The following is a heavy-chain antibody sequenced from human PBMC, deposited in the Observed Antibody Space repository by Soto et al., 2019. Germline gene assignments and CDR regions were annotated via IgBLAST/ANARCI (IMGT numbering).Heavy chain of an antibody. D-gene: IGHD3-9*01. CDR3: AASIFYYGMDV. CDR1: GYTFTNYW. V-gene: IGHV5-51*01. J-gene: IGHJ6*02. Sequence: GESLRISCKGSGYTFTNYWIGWVRQMPGKGLEWMGIIYPGDSDTKYNPSFQGQVTISADKSITTTYLRWTSLKASDTAIYYCAASIFYYGMDVWGQGTTVTVSS. CDR2: IYPGDSDT.